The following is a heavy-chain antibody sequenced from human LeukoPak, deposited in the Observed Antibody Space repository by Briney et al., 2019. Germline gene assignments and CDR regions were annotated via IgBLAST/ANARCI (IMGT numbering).Heavy chain of an antibody. D-gene: IGHD3-10*01. Sequence: ASVKVSCKASGGTFSSYAISWVRQAPGQGLEWMGWISAYNGNTNYAQKLQGRVTMTTDTSTSTAYMELRSLRSDDTAVYYCARRVLLWFGEFPDYWGQGTLVTVSS. CDR3: ARRVLLWFGEFPDY. J-gene: IGHJ4*02. CDR2: ISAYNGNT. CDR1: GGTFSSYA. V-gene: IGHV1-18*01.